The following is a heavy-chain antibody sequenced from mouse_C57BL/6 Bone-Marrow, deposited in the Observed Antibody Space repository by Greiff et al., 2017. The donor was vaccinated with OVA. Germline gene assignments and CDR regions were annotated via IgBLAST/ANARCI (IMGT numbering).Heavy chain of an antibody. CDR1: GYTFTDYY. CDR3: AREGYDGYYYDY. CDR2: INPYNGGT. J-gene: IGHJ4*01. Sequence: SGPVLVKPGASVKMSCKASGYTFTDYYMNWVKQSHGKSLEWIGVINPYNGGTSYNQKFKGKATLTVDKSSSTAYMELNSLTSEDSAVYYCAREGYDGYYYDYWGQGTSVTVSS. D-gene: IGHD2-3*01. V-gene: IGHV1-19*01.